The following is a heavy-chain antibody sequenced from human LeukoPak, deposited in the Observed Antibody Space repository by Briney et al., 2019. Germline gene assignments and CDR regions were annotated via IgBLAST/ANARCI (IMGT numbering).Heavy chain of an antibody. CDR2: TYYRSKWYN. CDR1: GDSVSSNSAA. D-gene: IGHD1-26*01. J-gene: IGHJ4*02. CDR3: AGSKENSGFYYFDY. Sequence: SQTLSLTCAISGDSVSSNSAAWNWIRQSPSRGLEWLGWTYYRSKWYNDYAVSVKSRITVNPDTSKNQFSLQLNSVAPEDTAVYYCAGSKENSGFYYFDYWGQGTLVTVSS. V-gene: IGHV6-1*01.